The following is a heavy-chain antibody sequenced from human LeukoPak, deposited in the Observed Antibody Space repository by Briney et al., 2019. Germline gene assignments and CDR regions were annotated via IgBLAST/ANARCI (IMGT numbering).Heavy chain of an antibody. CDR2: ISTDGYTT. Sequence: GGSLRLSCAASGLAFSAYKMHWVRQAPRKGLVWVSRISTDGYTTDYADFVQGRFTASRDNTKNTWSLEMNSLRAEDTAVYYCVVGGSPGYWGQGTLVTFSS. CDR3: VVGGSPGY. J-gene: IGHJ4*02. D-gene: IGHD2-15*01. V-gene: IGHV3-74*01. CDR1: GLAFSAYK.